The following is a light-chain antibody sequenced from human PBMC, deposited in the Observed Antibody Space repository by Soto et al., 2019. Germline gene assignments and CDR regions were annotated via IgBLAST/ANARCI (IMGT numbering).Light chain of an antibody. Sequence: IQLPPSLSARFASAGDRGTITCRASQGISTYLTWYQQKPGRAPKLLIYHASSLQSGAPSRFSGSGSGTDFTLTITSLLPEDFATYYCQHNNSYSQAFGQGTKVDIK. CDR2: HAS. CDR1: QGISTY. V-gene: IGKV1-39*01. J-gene: IGKJ1*01. CDR3: QHNNSYSQA.